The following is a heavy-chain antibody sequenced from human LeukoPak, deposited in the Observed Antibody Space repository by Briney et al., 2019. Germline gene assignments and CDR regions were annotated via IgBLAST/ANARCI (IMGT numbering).Heavy chain of an antibody. J-gene: IGHJ5*02. D-gene: IGHD2/OR15-2a*01. V-gene: IGHV3-23*01. CDR3: ARDRDPFRFDP. CDR1: GFTFNSFA. Sequence: GGSLRLSCAASGFTFNSFAMSWARQAPGKGLEWVSTISDSGGSTYYADSVKGRFTISRDNSKNTLYLQMNSLRAEDTAVYYCARDRDPFRFDPWGQGTLVTVSS. CDR2: ISDSGGST.